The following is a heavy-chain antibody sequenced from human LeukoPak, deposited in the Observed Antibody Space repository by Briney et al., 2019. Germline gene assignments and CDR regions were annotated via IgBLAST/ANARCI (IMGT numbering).Heavy chain of an antibody. V-gene: IGHV3-23*01. D-gene: IGHD5-18*01. Sequence: GGSLRLSCAASGFTFTTYAMAWVRQAPGKGLEWVSAISGSGRDTFYADSVKGRFTFSRDNSKNTLSLQMNSLRAEDTAVYYSAKFRVHTSSRGVGLDYWGQGTLVTVSS. CDR2: ISGSGRDT. J-gene: IGHJ4*02. CDR3: AKFRVHTSSRGVGLDY. CDR1: GFTFTTYA.